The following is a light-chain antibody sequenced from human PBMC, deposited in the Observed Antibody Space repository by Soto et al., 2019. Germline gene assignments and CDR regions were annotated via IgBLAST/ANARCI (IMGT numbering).Light chain of an antibody. CDR2: KAS. CDR3: QQYTRPCS. J-gene: IGKJ2*02. V-gene: IGKV1-5*03. CDR1: QSISSW. Sequence: DVQMTQSPSTLSASVGDTVTITCRASQSISSWLAWYQQKPGKAPNLLIYKASILESGVPSRFSGSGSGTEFTLTISSLLPDDFATYYCQQYTRPCSFGQGTKLEIK.